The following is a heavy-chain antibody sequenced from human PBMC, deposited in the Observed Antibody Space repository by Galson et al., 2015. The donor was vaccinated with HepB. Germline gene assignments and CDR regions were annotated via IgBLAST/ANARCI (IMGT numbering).Heavy chain of an antibody. Sequence: ETLSLTCTVSGGSISGSSYFWGWIRQPPGKGLEWIGSIYYSGSTFYNPSLQSRVTISGDTSKNQFSLKVSSVTAADTAVYYCARASGFSSGWLVYWGQGTLVTVSS. CDR2: IYYSGST. CDR3: ARASGFSSGWLVY. CDR1: GGSISGSSYF. D-gene: IGHD6-19*01. V-gene: IGHV4-39*01. J-gene: IGHJ4*02.